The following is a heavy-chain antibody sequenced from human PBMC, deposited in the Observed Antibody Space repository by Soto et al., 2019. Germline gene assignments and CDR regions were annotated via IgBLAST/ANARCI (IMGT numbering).Heavy chain of an antibody. Sequence: QVQLVESGGGVVQPGRSLRLSCAASGFIFSSYGMQWVRQGPGKGLEWVAIIWYDGTNKDHADSVKGRFTISRDNSKNTVYLQMNSLRVEDTALYYCVRDGGFYGGNSYSDYWGQGTLVTVSS. CDR1: GFIFSSYG. J-gene: IGHJ4*02. V-gene: IGHV3-33*01. D-gene: IGHD2-21*02. CDR3: VRDGGFYGGNSYSDY. CDR2: IWYDGTNK.